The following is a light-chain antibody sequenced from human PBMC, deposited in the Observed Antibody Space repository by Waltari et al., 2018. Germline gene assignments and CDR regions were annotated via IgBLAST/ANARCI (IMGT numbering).Light chain of an antibody. Sequence: CRASQSVSSSYLAWYQQKPGQAPRLLIYGASTRATGIADRFSGSGSGTDFTLTISRLEPEDFAVYYCQQYGRSLWTFGQGTKVEIK. CDR1: QSVSSSY. J-gene: IGKJ1*01. CDR2: GAS. V-gene: IGKV3-20*01. CDR3: QQYGRSLWT.